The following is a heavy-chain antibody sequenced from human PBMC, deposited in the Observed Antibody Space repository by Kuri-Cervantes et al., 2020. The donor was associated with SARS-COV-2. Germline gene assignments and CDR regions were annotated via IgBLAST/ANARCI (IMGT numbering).Heavy chain of an antibody. CDR1: GGSISSSNW. V-gene: IGHV4-4*02. J-gene: IGHJ5*02. D-gene: IGHD2-15*01. CDR3: ARQGYCSGGSCFGSRWFDP. CDR2: IYHSGST. Sequence: SETLSLTCAVSGGSISSSNWWSWVRQPPGKGLEWIGEIYHSGSTNYNPSLKSRVTISVDTSKNQFSLKLSSVTAADTAVYYCARQGYCSGGSCFGSRWFDPWGQGTLVTVSS.